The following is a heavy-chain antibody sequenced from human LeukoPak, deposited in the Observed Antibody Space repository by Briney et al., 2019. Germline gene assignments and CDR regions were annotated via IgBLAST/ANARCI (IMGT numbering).Heavy chain of an antibody. D-gene: IGHD6-13*01. J-gene: IGHJ4*02. V-gene: IGHV1-18*01. CDR3: AKDNGYSNSFDY. Sequence: SGTVSCKTSGYTFTTYGIICVRPAPGHGPEWMGWISTYNGNTHFAQSLQGRLTMTTDTSTSTAYMELRSLRSDDTAVYYCAKDNGYSNSFDYWGQGTLVTVSS. CDR2: ISTYNGNT. CDR1: GYTFTTYG.